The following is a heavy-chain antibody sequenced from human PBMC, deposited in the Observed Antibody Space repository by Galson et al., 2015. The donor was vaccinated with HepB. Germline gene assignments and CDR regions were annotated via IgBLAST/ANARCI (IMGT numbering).Heavy chain of an antibody. D-gene: IGHD3-22*01. CDR2: ISGSGGST. J-gene: IGHJ4*02. V-gene: IGHV3-23*01. CDR3: ARASYYDSSGYPYHYFDY. Sequence: SLRLSCAASGFTFSSYAMSWVRQAPGKGLEWVSAISGSGGSTYYADSVKGRFTISRDNSKNTLYLQMNSLRAEDTAVYYCARASYYDSSGYPYHYFDYWGQGTLVTVSS. CDR1: GFTFSSYA.